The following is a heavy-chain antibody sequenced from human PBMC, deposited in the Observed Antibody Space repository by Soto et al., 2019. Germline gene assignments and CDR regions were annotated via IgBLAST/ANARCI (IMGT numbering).Heavy chain of an antibody. V-gene: IGHV1-2*02. J-gene: IGHJ5*02. D-gene: IGHD3-22*01. CDR2: INPNSGGT. CDR3: ARDYPPDYYDSSGYYFGGWFDL. CDR1: GGTFSSYA. Sequence: GASVKVSCKASGGTFSSYAISWVRQAPGQGLEWMGWINPNSGGTNYAQKFQGRVTMTRDTSISTAYMELSRLRFDDTAVYYCARDYPPDYYDSSGYYFGGWFDLWGQGTLVTVSS.